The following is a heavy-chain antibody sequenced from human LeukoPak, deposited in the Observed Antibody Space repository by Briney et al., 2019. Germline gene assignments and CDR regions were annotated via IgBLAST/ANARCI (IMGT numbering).Heavy chain of an antibody. D-gene: IGHD6-6*01. CDR3: ARVDTRSSSSSLLGY. Sequence: ASVKVSCKAFGYTFTGYYMHWVRQAPGQGLEWMGRINPNSGGTNYAQKFQGRVTMTRDTSISTAYMELSRLRSDDTAVYYCARVDTRSSSSSLLGYWGQGTLVTVSS. J-gene: IGHJ4*02. V-gene: IGHV1-2*06. CDR1: GYTFTGYY. CDR2: INPNSGGT.